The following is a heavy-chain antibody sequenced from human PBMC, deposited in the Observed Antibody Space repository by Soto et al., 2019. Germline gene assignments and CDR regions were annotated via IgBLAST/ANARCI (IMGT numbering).Heavy chain of an antibody. CDR2: ISYDGSNK. V-gene: IGHV3-30-3*01. CDR1: GFTFSSYA. Sequence: GGSLRLSCAASGFTFSSYAMHWVRQAPGKGLEWVAVISYDGSNKYYADSVKGRFTISRDNSKNTLYLQMNSLRAEDTAVYYCARDFDYWGQGTLVTVSS. CDR3: ARDFDY. J-gene: IGHJ4*02.